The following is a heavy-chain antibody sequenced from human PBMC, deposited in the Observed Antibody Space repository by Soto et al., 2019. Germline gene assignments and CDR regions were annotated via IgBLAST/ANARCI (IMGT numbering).Heavy chain of an antibody. CDR1: GGTFSSYA. J-gene: IGHJ4*02. CDR3: AREGASGSHIGY. Sequence: QVQLVQSGAEVKKPGSSVKVSCKASGGTFSSYAISWVRQAPGQGLEWMGGIIPIFGTANYAQKFQCRVTINADESTSTAYMELRSLSSEDTAVYYCAREGASGSHIGYWGQGTLVTVSS. V-gene: IGHV1-69*01. CDR2: IIPIFGTA. D-gene: IGHD3-22*01.